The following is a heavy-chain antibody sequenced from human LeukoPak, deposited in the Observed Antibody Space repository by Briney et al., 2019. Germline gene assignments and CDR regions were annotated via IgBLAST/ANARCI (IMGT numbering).Heavy chain of an antibody. D-gene: IGHD2-21*02. V-gene: IGHV3-74*01. CDR2: INSDGSNT. J-gene: IGHJ4*02. CDR3: SRGKIMGDDFDY. Sequence: PGGSLRLSCAGSGFTLSSYWMFWDRQAPGKGLEWVSRINSDGSNTIYADSVKGRFTISRDNAKNTRYLQMSSLRADDTAVYYCSRGKIMGDDFDYWGQGTLVTVSS. CDR1: GFTLSSYW.